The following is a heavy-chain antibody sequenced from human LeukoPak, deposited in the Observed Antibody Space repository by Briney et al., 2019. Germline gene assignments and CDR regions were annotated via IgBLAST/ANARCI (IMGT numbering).Heavy chain of an antibody. Sequence: PSETLSLTCTVSGGSISSYYWSWIRQPPGKGLEWIGYIYYSGSTNYNPSLKSRVTISVDTSKNQFSLKLSSVTAADTAVYYCAMLPLWGLADDAFDIWGQGTMVTVSS. D-gene: IGHD5-18*01. CDR1: GGSISSYY. V-gene: IGHV4-59*01. J-gene: IGHJ3*02. CDR3: AMLPLWGLADDAFDI. CDR2: IYYSGST.